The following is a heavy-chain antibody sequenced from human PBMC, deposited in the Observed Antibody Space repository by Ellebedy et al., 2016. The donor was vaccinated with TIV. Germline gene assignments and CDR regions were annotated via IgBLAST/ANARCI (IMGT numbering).Heavy chain of an antibody. CDR2: IGGRDDNT. CDR1: GFTFDSYA. V-gene: IGHV3-23*01. CDR3: ARRPRGGLPTHYWYFDL. D-gene: IGHD1-26*01. J-gene: IGHJ2*01. Sequence: GESLKISXAASGFTFDSYAMNWVRQAPGEGLEWVSTIGGRDDNTHYADYVEGRFTIYRDNSKNTLYLQMNSLRAEDTAVYYCARRPRGGLPTHYWYFDLWGRGTLVTVSS.